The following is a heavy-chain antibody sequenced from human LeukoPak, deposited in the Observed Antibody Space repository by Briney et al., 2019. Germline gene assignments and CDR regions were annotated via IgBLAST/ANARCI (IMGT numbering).Heavy chain of an antibody. V-gene: IGHV4-59*12. J-gene: IGHJ6*03. CDR1: GGSISSYY. Sequence: SETLSLTCTVSGGSISSYYWSWIRQPPGKGLEWIGYIYYSGSTYYNPSLKSRVTISVDTSKNQFSLKLSSVTAADTAVYYCARDKAGYSGFYYYYYMDVWGKGTTVTVSS. CDR3: ARDKAGYSGFYYYYYMDV. CDR2: IYYSGST. D-gene: IGHD5-12*01.